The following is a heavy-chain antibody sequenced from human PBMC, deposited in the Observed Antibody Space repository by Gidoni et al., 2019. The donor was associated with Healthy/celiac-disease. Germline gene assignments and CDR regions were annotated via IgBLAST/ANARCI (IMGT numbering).Heavy chain of an antibody. CDR1: GGSISSGGYY. V-gene: IGHV4-31*03. CDR2: IYYSGST. CDR3: ARGIVGATQIDY. J-gene: IGHJ4*02. Sequence: QVQLQESGPGLVKPSQTLSLTCTFSGGSISSGGYYWSWIRQHPGKGLEWIGYIYYSGSTYYNPSLKSRVTISVDTSKNQFSLKLSSVTAADTAVYYCARGIVGATQIDYWGQGTLVTVSS. D-gene: IGHD1-26*01.